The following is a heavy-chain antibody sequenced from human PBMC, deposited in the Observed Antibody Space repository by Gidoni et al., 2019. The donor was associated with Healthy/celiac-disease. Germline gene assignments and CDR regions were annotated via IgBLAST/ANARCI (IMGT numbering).Heavy chain of an antibody. V-gene: IGHV4-39*01. D-gene: IGHD2-2*01. CDR2: IYYSGST. J-gene: IGHJ3*02. Sequence: QLQLQESGTGLVKPSETLSITCTVSGGSISSSSYYWGWIRQPPGKGLEWIGSIYYSGSTSYNPSLKCRVTISVDTSKNQFSLKLSSVTAADTAVYYCARHGPVEFDAFDIWGQGTMVTVSS. CDR1: GGSISSSSYY. CDR3: ARHGPVEFDAFDI.